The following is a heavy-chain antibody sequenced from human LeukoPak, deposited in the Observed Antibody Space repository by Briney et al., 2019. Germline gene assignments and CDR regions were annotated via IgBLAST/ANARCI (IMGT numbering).Heavy chain of an antibody. V-gene: IGHV3-7*05. J-gene: IGHJ4*02. CDR1: GFTFSSYW. Sequence: GGSLRLSCAASGFTFSSYWMSWVRQAPGKGLEWVANIKQDGSEKYYVDSVKGRFTISRDNAKNSLYLQMNSLRAEDTAVYYCARVNAGIAAAGIDYWGQGTLVTVSS. CDR2: IKQDGSEK. D-gene: IGHD6-13*01. CDR3: ARVNAGIAAAGIDY.